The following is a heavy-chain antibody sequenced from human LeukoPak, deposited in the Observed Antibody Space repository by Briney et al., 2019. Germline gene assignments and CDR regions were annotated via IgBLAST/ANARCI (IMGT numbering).Heavy chain of an antibody. Sequence: KPSETLSLTCAVYDRSFSGYYWSWIRQPPGKGLEWIGEINHSGSTNYNPSLKSRVTISVDTSKNQFSLKLSSVTAADTAVYYCASKQQLENWGQGTLVTVSS. D-gene: IGHD6-13*01. CDR3: ASKQQLEN. CDR2: INHSGST. CDR1: DRSFSGYY. J-gene: IGHJ4*02. V-gene: IGHV4-34*01.